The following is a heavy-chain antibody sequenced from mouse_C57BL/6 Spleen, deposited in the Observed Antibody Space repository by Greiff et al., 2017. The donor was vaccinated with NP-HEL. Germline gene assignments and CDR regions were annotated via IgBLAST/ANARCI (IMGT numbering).Heavy chain of an antibody. CDR3: ARDYYDYDGTDFDY. J-gene: IGHJ2*01. CDR1: GYTFTDYY. Sequence: QVQLKESVAELVRPGASVKLSCKASGYTFTDYYINWVKQRPGQGLEWIARIYPGSGNTYYNEKFKGKATLTAEKSSSTAYMQLSSLTSEDSAVYFCARDYYDYDGTDFDYWGQGTTLTVSS. CDR2: IYPGSGNT. V-gene: IGHV1-76*01. D-gene: IGHD2-4*01.